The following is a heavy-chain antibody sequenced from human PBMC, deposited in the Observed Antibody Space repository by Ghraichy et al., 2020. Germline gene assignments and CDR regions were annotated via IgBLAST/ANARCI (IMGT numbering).Heavy chain of an antibody. D-gene: IGHD4-17*01. CDR1: GFTFFNYA. J-gene: IGHJ4*02. CDR2: ITGSGAQI. V-gene: IGHV3-23*01. CDR3: AKAWDYGDRGFDG. Sequence: GESLNISCETSGFTFFNYAMSWVRQAPGKGLEWVSTITGSGAQIYYADSVKGWFTISRDNSNNTVSLQMSGLRAEDTAVFYCAKAWDYGDRGFDGWGQGTLVTVSS.